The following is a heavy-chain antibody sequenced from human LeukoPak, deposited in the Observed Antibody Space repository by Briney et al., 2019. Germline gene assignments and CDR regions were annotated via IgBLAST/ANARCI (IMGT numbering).Heavy chain of an antibody. CDR1: GFTFSSYS. Sequence: PGGSLRLSCAASGFTFSSYSMNWVRQAPGKGLEWFSSISSSSSYIYYADSVKGRFTISRDNAKNSLYLQMNSLRAEDTAVYYRASSFSHCSSTSCYSPNDYWGQGTLVTVSS. J-gene: IGHJ4*02. CDR2: ISSSSSYI. V-gene: IGHV3-21*01. CDR3: ASSFSHCSSTSCYSPNDY. D-gene: IGHD2-2*01.